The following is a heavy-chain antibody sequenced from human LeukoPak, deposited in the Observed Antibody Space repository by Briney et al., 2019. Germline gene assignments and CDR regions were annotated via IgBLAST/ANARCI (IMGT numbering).Heavy chain of an antibody. CDR2: ISGSGSSA. D-gene: IGHD3-16*01. Sequence: PGGSLRLSCAASGFTFSSYAMTWVRQAPGEGLQWVSDISGSGSSAYYADSVKGRFTISRDNSKNTVYLQMNSLTTEDTAVYFCAQDVPIERVPGFGPGYWGQGTLVTVSS. J-gene: IGHJ4*02. V-gene: IGHV3-23*01. CDR3: AQDVPIERVPGFGPGY. CDR1: GFTFSSYA.